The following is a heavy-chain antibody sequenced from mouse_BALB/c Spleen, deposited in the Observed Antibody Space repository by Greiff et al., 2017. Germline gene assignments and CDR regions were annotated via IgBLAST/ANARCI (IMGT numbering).Heavy chain of an antibody. J-gene: IGHJ2*01. CDR3: ARGGTTVVASDY. Sequence: EVKLVESGGGLVQPGGSLKLSCAASGFTFSSHGMSWVRQTPDKRLELVATINSNGGSTYYPDSVKGRFTISRDNAKNTLYLQMSSLKSEDTAMYYCARGGTTVVASDYWGQGTTLTVSS. CDR1: GFTFSSHG. D-gene: IGHD1-1*01. V-gene: IGHV5-6-3*01. CDR2: INSNGGST.